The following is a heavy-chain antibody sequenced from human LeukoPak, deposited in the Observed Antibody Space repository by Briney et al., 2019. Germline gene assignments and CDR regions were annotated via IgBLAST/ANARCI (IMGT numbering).Heavy chain of an antibody. Sequence: GGSLRLSCAASGFTFTTYGFNWVRQAPGKGLEWVSSISFSGSYIYYADSVKGRFTISRDNAKNSVYLQMNSLRDDDTAVYYCARGTGTGWRFDFWGQGTLVTVSS. V-gene: IGHV3-21*01. CDR3: ARGTGTGWRFDF. CDR2: ISFSGSYI. D-gene: IGHD3/OR15-3a*01. CDR1: GFTFTTYG. J-gene: IGHJ4*02.